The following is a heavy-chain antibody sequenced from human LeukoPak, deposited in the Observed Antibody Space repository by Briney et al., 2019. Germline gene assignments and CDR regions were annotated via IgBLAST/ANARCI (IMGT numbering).Heavy chain of an antibody. Sequence: SETLSLTCAVYGGSFSGYYWSWIRQPPGKGLEWIGEINHSGSTNYNPSLKSRVTISVDTSKNQFSLKLSSVTAADTAVYYCARCEELLGLLPWGQRTLVTASS. D-gene: IGHD1-26*01. J-gene: IGHJ4*02. CDR2: INHSGST. CDR1: GGSFSGYY. V-gene: IGHV4-34*01. CDR3: ARCEELLGLLP.